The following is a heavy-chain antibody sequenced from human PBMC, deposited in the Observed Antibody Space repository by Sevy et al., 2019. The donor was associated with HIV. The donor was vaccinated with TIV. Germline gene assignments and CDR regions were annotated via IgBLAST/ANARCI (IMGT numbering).Heavy chain of an antibody. CDR1: GFTINSYA. Sequence: GGSLRLSCAVSGFTINSYAVNWVRQAPGKGLGWVAGISYDGSHEYYADSVKGRFTISRDSSKNTLYLQMNSLRPEGTDAYYSASYFGYCVTGVSHASDMDVWGPGTTVTVSS. CDR2: ISYDGSHE. V-gene: IGHV3-30-3*01. CDR3: ASYFGYCVTGVSHASDMDV. D-gene: IGHD3-9*01. J-gene: IGHJ6*02.